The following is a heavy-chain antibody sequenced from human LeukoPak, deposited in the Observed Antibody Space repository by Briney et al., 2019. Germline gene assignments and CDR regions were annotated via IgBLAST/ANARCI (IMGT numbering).Heavy chain of an antibody. J-gene: IGHJ4*02. CDR2: ISSSSNTK. D-gene: IGHD5-24*01. V-gene: IGHV3-11*01. Sequence: GGSLRLSCAASGFTFSDYYMSWIRQAPGKGLEWVSDISSSSNTKNYADSVKGRFTISRDNAKNSLYLQMNSLRAEDTAVYFCARDLRMTATTSRDYWGQGTLVTVSS. CDR1: GFTFSDYY. CDR3: ARDLRMTATTSRDY.